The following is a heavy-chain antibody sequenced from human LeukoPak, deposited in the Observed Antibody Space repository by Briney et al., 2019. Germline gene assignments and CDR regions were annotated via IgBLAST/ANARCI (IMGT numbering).Heavy chain of an antibody. V-gene: IGHV4-34*01. Sequence: SETLSLTCAVYGGSFSGYYWSWIRQPPGKGLEWIGEINHSGSTNYNPSLKSRVTISVDTSKNQFSLTLSSVTAADTAVYYCARGRAPGYARRAFDIWGQGTMVTVSS. D-gene: IGHD2-8*01. CDR2: INHSGST. J-gene: IGHJ3*02. CDR1: GGSFSGYY. CDR3: ARGRAPGYARRAFDI.